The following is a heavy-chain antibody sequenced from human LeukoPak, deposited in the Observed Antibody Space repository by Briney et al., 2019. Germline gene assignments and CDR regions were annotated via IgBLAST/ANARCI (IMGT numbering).Heavy chain of an antibody. Sequence: GGSLRLSCAASGFTFSSYAMSWVRQAPGKGLEWVSGIIDNGGSTFYADSMKGRFTISRDNSKNTLFLQMNSLRAEDTAVYYCAKDYFRSGTMFDCWGQGTLVTVSS. CDR2: IIDNGGST. J-gene: IGHJ4*02. CDR3: AKDYFRSGTMFDC. D-gene: IGHD1-1*01. CDR1: GFTFSSYA. V-gene: IGHV3-23*01.